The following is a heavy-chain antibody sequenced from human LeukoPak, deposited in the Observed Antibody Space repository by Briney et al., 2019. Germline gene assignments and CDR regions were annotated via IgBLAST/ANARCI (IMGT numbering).Heavy chain of an antibody. V-gene: IGHV4-39*01. Sequence: SETLSLTCTVSGGSISSSSYYWGWIRQPPGKGLEWIGSIYYSGSTYYNPSLKSRVTISVDTSKNQCSHKLSSVTAADTAGYCCARHWVAAARSFDYWGEGTLVTVCS. J-gene: IGHJ4*02. CDR2: IYYSGST. CDR3: ARHWVAAARSFDY. CDR1: GGSISSSSYY. D-gene: IGHD6-13*01.